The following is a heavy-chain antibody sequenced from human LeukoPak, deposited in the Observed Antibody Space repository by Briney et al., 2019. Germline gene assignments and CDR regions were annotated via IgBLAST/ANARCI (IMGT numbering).Heavy chain of an antibody. CDR3: ARDYYDILTANRQTKSSYFDY. D-gene: IGHD3-9*01. Sequence: GGSLRLPCVASGFTDSSHYMRWVRQAPGEGLEWGSYIYHGDNTYYVDSVKGRFTISRDSSKNTLYLQMNSLRAEDTAVYYCARDYYDILTANRQTKSSYFDYWGQGTLVTVSS. V-gene: IGHV3-66*01. CDR1: GFTDSSHY. J-gene: IGHJ4*02. CDR2: IYHGDNT.